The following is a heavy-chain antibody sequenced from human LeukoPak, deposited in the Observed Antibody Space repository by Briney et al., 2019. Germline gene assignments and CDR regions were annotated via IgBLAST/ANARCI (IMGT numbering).Heavy chain of an antibody. CDR3: ASSSWYDYGMDV. V-gene: IGHV3-21*04. J-gene: IGHJ6*02. D-gene: IGHD6-13*01. CDR1: GFTFSSYS. Sequence: GGSLRLSCAASGFTFSSYSMNWVRQAPGKGLEWVSSISSSSSYIYYADSVKGRFTISRGNAKNSLYLQMNSLRAEDTAVYYCASSSWYDYGMDVWGQGTTVTVSS. CDR2: ISSSSSYI.